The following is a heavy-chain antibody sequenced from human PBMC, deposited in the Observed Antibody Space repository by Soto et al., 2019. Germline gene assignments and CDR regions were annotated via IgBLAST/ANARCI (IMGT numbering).Heavy chain of an antibody. J-gene: IGHJ6*02. Sequence: SETLSLTCVVCGFTSNYYWGWMRQPPGKGLEWIGSVYHSGITYYNPSLKGRVAISIDRSNSQFSLRLNSVTGADTAMYYCARLRGSHFDMDVWGQATTVTVSS. CDR3: ARLRGSHFDMDV. V-gene: IGHV4-38-2*01. CDR1: GFTSNYY. CDR2: VYHSGIT.